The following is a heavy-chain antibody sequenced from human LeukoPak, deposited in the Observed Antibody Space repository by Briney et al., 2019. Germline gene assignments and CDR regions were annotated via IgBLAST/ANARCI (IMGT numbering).Heavy chain of an antibody. D-gene: IGHD3-3*01. CDR3: ARGTLLHYDFWSGYYPRWFDP. CDR2: INHSGST. CDR1: GGSLSGYY. V-gene: IGHV4-34*01. Sequence: SETLSLTCAVYGGSLSGYYWSWIRQPPGKGLEWIGEINHSGSTNYNPSLKSRVTISVDTSKNQFSLKLSSVTAADTAVYYCARGTLLHYDFWSGYYPRWFDPWGQGTLVTVSS. J-gene: IGHJ5*02.